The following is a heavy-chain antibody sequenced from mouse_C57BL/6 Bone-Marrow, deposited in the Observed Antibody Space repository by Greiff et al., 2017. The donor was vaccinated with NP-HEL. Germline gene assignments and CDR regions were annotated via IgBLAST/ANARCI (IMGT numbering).Heavy chain of an antibody. CDR3: ARFDGYYGFAY. V-gene: IGHV5-17*01. Sequence: EVKLMESGGGLVKPGGSLKLSCAASGFTFSDYGMHWVRQAPEKGLEWVAYISSGSSTIYYADTVKGRFTISRDNANNTLFLQMTSLRSEDTAMYYCARFDGYYGFAYWGQGTLVTVSA. D-gene: IGHD2-3*01. CDR2: ISSGSSTI. J-gene: IGHJ3*01. CDR1: GFTFSDYG.